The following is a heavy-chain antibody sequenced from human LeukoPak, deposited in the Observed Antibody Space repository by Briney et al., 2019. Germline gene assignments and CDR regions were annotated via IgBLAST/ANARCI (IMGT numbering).Heavy chain of an antibody. V-gene: IGHV3-53*01. Sequence: PGGSLRLSCAASGFTVSSNYMSWVRQAPGKGLEWVSVIYSGGSTYYADSVKGRFTISRDNFKNTLYLQMNSLRAEDTAVYYCASLDGYNAFDIWGQGTMVTVSS. J-gene: IGHJ3*02. CDR1: GFTVSSNY. D-gene: IGHD5-24*01. CDR2: IYSGGST. CDR3: ASLDGYNAFDI.